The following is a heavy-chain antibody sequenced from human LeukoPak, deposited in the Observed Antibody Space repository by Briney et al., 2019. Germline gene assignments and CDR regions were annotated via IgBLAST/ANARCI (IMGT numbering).Heavy chain of an antibody. D-gene: IGHD6-13*01. CDR1: GGSISSGGYY. CDR3: ARLSSSWPHEYFQH. Sequence: SQTLSLTCTVSGGSISSGGYYWSWIRQHPGKGLEWIGYIYYSGSTYYNPSLKSRVTISVDTSKNQFSLKLSSVTAADTAVYYCARLSSSWPHEYFQHWGQGTLVTVSS. CDR2: IYYSGST. J-gene: IGHJ1*01. V-gene: IGHV4-31*03.